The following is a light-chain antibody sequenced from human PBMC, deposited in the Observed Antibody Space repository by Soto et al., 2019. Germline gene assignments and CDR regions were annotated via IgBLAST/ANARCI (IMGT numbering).Light chain of an antibody. V-gene: IGLV2-14*01. CDR1: SSDVGRYNY. CDR3: SSYTRNTTLV. J-gene: IGLJ1*01. CDR2: EVR. Sequence: QSVLTQPASVSGSPGQSITISCTGTSSDVGRYNYVSWYHQHPGKAPKVMIYEVRNRPSGVSNRFSGSKSGNAASLTISGLQAEDEADYYCSSYTRNTTLVFGTGTQLTVL.